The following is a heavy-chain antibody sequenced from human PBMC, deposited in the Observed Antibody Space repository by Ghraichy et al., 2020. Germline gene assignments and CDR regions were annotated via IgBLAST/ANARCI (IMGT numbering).Heavy chain of an antibody. V-gene: IGHV3-21*01. CDR2: ISSSSSDI. D-gene: IGHD2-21*02. Sequence: GGSLRLSCVGSGFSFSSHSMNWARQPPGMGLEWVSSISSSSSDIFYADSVKGRFTMSRDNAKKSLYLQMDSLRAEDTAVYYCASHCGGDWIYAFGGWGQGTIVTVAS. CDR3: ASHCGGDWIYAFGG. J-gene: IGHJ3*01. CDR1: GFSFSSHS.